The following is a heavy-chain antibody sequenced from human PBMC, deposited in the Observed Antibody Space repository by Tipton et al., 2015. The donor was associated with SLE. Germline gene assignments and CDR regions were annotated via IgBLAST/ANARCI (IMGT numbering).Heavy chain of an antibody. CDR2: IYDSGST. J-gene: IGHJ5*02. CDR1: GVSMSSYY. V-gene: IGHV4-59*01. Sequence: TLSLTCTVSGVSMSSYYWTWIRQPPGKGLEWIGYIYDSGSTNYNPSLKSRVTISVDTSKKQFSLKLSSVTAADTAVYYCARVVKGSSWYWFDPWGQGTLVTVSS. D-gene: IGHD6-13*01. CDR3: ARVVKGSSWYWFDP.